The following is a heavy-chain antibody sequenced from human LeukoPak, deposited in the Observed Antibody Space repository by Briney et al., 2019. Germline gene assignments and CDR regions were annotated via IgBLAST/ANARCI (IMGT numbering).Heavy chain of an antibody. D-gene: IGHD3-22*01. CDR1: GFKFSDHY. Sequence: TGGSLRLSCMASGFKFSDHYMDWVRQAPGKGLEWVGRIRNEVNRYTTDYAASVKGRFTISRDDSKNALSLQMNSLKTEDTAVYYCVGVKNYYDSRNYYTAGLLDIWGQGTMVTVSS. J-gene: IGHJ3*02. V-gene: IGHV3-72*01. CDR2: IRNEVNRYTT. CDR3: VGVKNYYDSRNYYTAGLLDI.